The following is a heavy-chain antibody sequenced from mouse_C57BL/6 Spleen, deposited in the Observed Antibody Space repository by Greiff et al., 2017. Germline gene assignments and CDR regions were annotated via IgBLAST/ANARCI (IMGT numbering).Heavy chain of an antibody. CDR1: GYTFTDYE. Sequence: QVQLQQAGAELVRPGASVTLSCKASGYTFTDYEMHWVKQTPVHGLEWIGAIDPETGGTAYNQKFKGKAILTADKSSSTAYMELRSLRSEDAAVYYCTRDDDSSDRYFDVWGTGTTVTVSS. D-gene: IGHD1-1*01. V-gene: IGHV1-15*01. J-gene: IGHJ1*03. CDR3: TRDDDSSDRYFDV. CDR2: IDPETGGT.